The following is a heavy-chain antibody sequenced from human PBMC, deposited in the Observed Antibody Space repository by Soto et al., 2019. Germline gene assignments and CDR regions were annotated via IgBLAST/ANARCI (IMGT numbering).Heavy chain of an antibody. V-gene: IGHV3-30*18. CDR3: AKDRGLAESGRWSHYYYGMDV. Sequence: VVQPGRSLRLXXVASGFXXXXXXMHWVRQXPXXXXXXXXXXXXXGSSKYYGDSVRGRFTISRDNSKNTLFLEMNSLRSEDTAVYYCAKDRGLAESGRWSHYYYGMDVWGQGTTVTVSS. CDR2: XXXXGSSK. D-gene: IGHD1-26*01. J-gene: IGHJ6*02. CDR1: GFXXXXXX.